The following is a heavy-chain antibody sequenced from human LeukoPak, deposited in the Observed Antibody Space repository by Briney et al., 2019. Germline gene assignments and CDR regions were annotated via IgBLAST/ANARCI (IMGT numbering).Heavy chain of an antibody. V-gene: IGHV4-34*01. CDR3: ARGTPSIAAAGTTFGY. J-gene: IGHJ4*02. D-gene: IGHD6-13*01. CDR2: INHSGST. CDR1: GGSFSGYY. Sequence: SSETLSLTCAVYGGSFSGYYWSWIRQPPGKGLEWIGEINHSGSTNYNPSLKSRVTISVDTSKNQFSLKLSSVTAADTAVYYCARGTPSIAAAGTTFGYWGQGTLVTVSS.